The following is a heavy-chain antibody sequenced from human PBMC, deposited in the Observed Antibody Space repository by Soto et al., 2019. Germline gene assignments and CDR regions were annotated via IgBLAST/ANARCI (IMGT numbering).Heavy chain of an antibody. V-gene: IGHV1-46*01. CDR2: INPSGGST. CDR3: ARDQEGSSKHRDSHYGMDV. J-gene: IGHJ6*02. D-gene: IGHD6-6*01. Sequence: ASVKVSCKASGYTFTSYYMHWVRQAPGQGLEWMGIINPSGGSTSYAQKFQGRVTMTRDTSTSTVYMELSSLRSEDTAVYYCARDQEGSSKHRDSHYGMDVWGQGTTVTVSS. CDR1: GYTFTSYY.